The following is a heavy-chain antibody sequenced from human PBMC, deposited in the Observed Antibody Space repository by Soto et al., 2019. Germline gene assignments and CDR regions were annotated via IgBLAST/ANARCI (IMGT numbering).Heavy chain of an antibody. CDR1: GASLKNHY. CDR2: IYDSGST. Sequence: PSETLSFTCSVSGASLKNHYWAWIRHSPGKGLEGIGNIYDSGSTNYSPALKSRVSMSVDTSKSLFSLNMNSVTAADTAVYYCAGASMVPVWCFDVWGQGTMVTVSS. V-gene: IGHV4-59*11. J-gene: IGHJ6*02. CDR3: AGASMVPVWCFDV. D-gene: IGHD2-8*01.